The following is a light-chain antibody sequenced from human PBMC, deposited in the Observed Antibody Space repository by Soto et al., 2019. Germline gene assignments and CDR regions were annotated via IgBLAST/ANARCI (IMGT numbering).Light chain of an antibody. J-gene: IGLJ3*02. Sequence: QSALTQPRSVSGSPGQSVTISCTGTGSNVGAYNYVSWYQQHPGKAPKLMIYDVNKPPSGVPDRFSGSKSDNTASLTISGLQADDEADYFCCSYAGTYTGVFGGGTKVTVL. CDR3: CSYAGTYTGV. CDR2: DVN. CDR1: GSNVGAYNY. V-gene: IGLV2-11*01.